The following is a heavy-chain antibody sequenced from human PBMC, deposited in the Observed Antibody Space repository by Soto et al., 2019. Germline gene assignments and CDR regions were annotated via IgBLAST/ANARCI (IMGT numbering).Heavy chain of an antibody. V-gene: IGHV3-30-3*01. CDR1: GFTFSSYA. Sequence: QVQLVESGGGVVQPGRSLRLSCAASGFTFSSYAMHWVRQAPGKGLEWVAVISYDGSNKYYADSVKGRFTISRDNSKNTLYLQMTSLRAEDTAVYYCAREVEMAPGGYYFDYWGQGTLVTVSS. D-gene: IGHD2-15*01. CDR3: AREVEMAPGGYYFDY. J-gene: IGHJ4*02. CDR2: ISYDGSNK.